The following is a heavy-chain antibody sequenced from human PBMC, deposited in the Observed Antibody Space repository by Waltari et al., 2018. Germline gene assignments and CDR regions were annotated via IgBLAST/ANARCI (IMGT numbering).Heavy chain of an antibody. D-gene: IGHD2-15*01. CDR2: IYYSGIT. CDR3: ARHGYCSGGSCYSYLDY. J-gene: IGHJ4*02. V-gene: IGHV4-39*01. Sequence: QLPLPESGPGLVKPSETLSLTCTVSGGSISSSGSYWGWILQPQGKGLAWIGSIYYSGITYYNPALKSRVTISVDTSKNQFSLKWSSVTAADTAVYYCARHGYCSGGSCYSYLDYWGQGTLVTVSS. CDR1: GGSISSSGSY.